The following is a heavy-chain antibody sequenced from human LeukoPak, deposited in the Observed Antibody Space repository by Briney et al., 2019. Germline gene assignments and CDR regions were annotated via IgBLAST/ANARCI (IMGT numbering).Heavy chain of an antibody. V-gene: IGHV1-18*01. CDR3: ARDEDYGIFVNIDY. Sequence: ASVKVSCKASGGTFSSYAISRVRQAPGQGPEWMGWISSHNHNPQIAQKFQGRLTMTADTSASTVYMELRSLRSDDTAVYYCARDEDYGIFVNIDYWGQGTLVTVSS. D-gene: IGHD4-17*01. CDR1: GGTFSSYA. J-gene: IGHJ4*02. CDR2: ISSHNHNP.